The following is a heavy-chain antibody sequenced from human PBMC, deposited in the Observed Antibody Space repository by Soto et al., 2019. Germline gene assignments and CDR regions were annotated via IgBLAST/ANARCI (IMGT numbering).Heavy chain of an antibody. CDR1: GNTFSDHF. CDR2: IKPSSGGT. J-gene: IGHJ6*02. D-gene: IGHD3-16*01. V-gene: IGHV1-2*02. Sequence: QVQLVQSGAEVKKPGASVKVSCKVSGNTFSDHFLHWVRQAPGQGPEWMGWIKPSSGGTHYAQKLNGRVTFTSDASITIDYMELSRLNSDVAVVYFCARDRPGLGNFEGMAVWGQGTTVTVSS. CDR3: ARDRPGLGNFEGMAV.